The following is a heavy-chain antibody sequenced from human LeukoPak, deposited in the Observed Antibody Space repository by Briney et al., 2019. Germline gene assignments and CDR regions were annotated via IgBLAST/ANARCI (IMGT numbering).Heavy chain of an antibody. Sequence: ASVKVSCKVSGYTLTELSMHWVRQAPGKGLEWMGGFDPEDGETIYAQKFQGRVTMTEDTSTDTAYMELRSLRSDDTAVYYCARTQRIAAAGTTDYWGQGTLVTVSS. J-gene: IGHJ4*02. CDR3: ARTQRIAAAGTTDY. D-gene: IGHD6-13*01. V-gene: IGHV1-24*01. CDR1: GYTLTELS. CDR2: FDPEDGET.